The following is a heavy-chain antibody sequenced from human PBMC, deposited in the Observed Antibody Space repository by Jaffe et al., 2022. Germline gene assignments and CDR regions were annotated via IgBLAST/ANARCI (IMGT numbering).Heavy chain of an antibody. CDR1: GFTFSSYA. V-gene: IGHV3-23*01. Sequence: EVQLLESGGGLVQPGGSLRLSCAASGFTFSSYAMSWVRQAPGKGLEWVSAISGSGGSTYYADSVKGRFTISRDNSKNTLYLQMNSLRAEDTAVYYCAKGPVAGTTAWEIGLNWFDPWGQGTLVTVSS. CDR2: ISGSGGST. CDR3: AKGPVAGTTAWEIGLNWFDP. J-gene: IGHJ5*02. D-gene: IGHD6-19*01.